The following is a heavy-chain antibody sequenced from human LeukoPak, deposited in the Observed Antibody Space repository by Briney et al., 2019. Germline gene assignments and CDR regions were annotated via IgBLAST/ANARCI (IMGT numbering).Heavy chain of an antibody. CDR3: ASNSYGGYDAFDI. J-gene: IGHJ3*02. D-gene: IGHD4-23*01. CDR2: IIPIFGTA. Sequence: SVKVSCKASGGTFSRYAISWVRQAPGQGLEWMGRIIPIFGTANYAQKFQGRVTITADKSTSTAYVELSSLRSEDTAVYYCASNSYGGYDAFDIWGQGTMVTVSS. V-gene: IGHV1-69*06. CDR1: GGTFSRYA.